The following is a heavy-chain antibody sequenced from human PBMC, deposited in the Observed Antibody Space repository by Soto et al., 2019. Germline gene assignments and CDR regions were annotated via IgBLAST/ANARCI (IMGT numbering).Heavy chain of an antibody. D-gene: IGHD5-18*01. CDR3: ARGGGNHGYGIYYYHGMDV. V-gene: IGHV4-34*01. J-gene: IGHJ6*02. Sequence: NPSETLSLTCAVYSGSFSNYYWSWIRQSPGNGLEWIGEIDHSGGINFNPSLESRVTISVDTSKNQFSLKLNSVTAADTAVYYCARGGGNHGYGIYYYHGMDVWGQGTTVTVSS. CDR2: IDHSGGI. CDR1: SGSFSNYY.